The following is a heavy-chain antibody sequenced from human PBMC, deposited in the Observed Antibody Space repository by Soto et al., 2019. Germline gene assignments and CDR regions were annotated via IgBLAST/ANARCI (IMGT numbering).Heavy chain of an antibody. J-gene: IGHJ6*03. CDR3: ASGIAVAGTFYYYYMDV. CDR2: INAGNGNT. V-gene: IGHV1-3*01. D-gene: IGHD6-19*01. CDR1: GYTFTSYA. Sequence: ASVKVSCKASGYTFTSYAMHWVRQAPGQRLEWMGWINAGNGNTKYSQKFQGRVTITRDTSASTAYMELSSLRSEDTAVYYCASGIAVAGTFYYYYMDVWGKGTTVTVS.